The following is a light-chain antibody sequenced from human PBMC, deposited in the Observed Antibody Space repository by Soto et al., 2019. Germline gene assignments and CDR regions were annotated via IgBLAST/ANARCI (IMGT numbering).Light chain of an antibody. CDR2: WAS. V-gene: IGKV4-1*01. CDR1: QSILYTSNNKNY. CDR3: QHYYTPPLT. Sequence: DIVMTQSPDSLAVSLGERATINCKSSQSILYTSNNKNYLAWYQQKPGEPPKLLIYWASTRESVVPDRFSGSGSGTDFTLTISSLQAEDVAVYYCQHYYTPPLTFGGGTKVEIK. J-gene: IGKJ4*01.